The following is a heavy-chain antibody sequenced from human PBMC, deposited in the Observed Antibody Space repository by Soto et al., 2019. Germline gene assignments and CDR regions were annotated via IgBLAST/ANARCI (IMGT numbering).Heavy chain of an antibody. CDR1: GFTFSGYW. CDR3: ARDTRYYDSSGYIDY. J-gene: IGHJ4*02. Sequence: PGGSLRLSCAASGFTFSGYWMSWVRQAPGKGLEWVANIKQDGSEKYYVDSVKGRFTISRDNAKNSLYLQMNSLRAEDTAVYYCARDTRYYDSSGYIDYWGQGTLVTVSS. D-gene: IGHD3-22*01. CDR2: IKQDGSEK. V-gene: IGHV3-7*04.